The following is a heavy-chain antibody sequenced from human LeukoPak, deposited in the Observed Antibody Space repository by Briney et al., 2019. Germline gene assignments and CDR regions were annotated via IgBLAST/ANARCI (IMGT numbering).Heavy chain of an antibody. D-gene: IGHD6-6*01. V-gene: IGHV3-23*01. J-gene: IGHJ4*02. CDR2: ISGSGGST. Sequence: PGGSLRLSCAASGFTFSSYAMSWVRQAPGKGLEGVSAISGSGGSTYYADSVKGRFTISRDNSKNTLYLQMNSLRAEDTAVYYCAKGFLGSSTYYFDYWGQGTLVTVSS. CDR1: GFTFSSYA. CDR3: AKGFLGSSTYYFDY.